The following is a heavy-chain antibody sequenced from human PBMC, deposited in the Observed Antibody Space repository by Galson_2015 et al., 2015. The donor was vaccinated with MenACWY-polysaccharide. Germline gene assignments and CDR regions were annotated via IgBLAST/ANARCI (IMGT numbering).Heavy chain of an antibody. V-gene: IGHV3-48*01. Sequence: SLRLSCAASGFTFSSYSMNWVRQAPGKGLEWVSYISSSSSTIYYADSVKGRFTISRDNAKNSLYLQMNSLRAEDTAVYYCARDLGIAVAGTNWFDPWGQETLVTVSS. J-gene: IGHJ5*02. CDR1: GFTFSSYS. CDR3: ARDLGIAVAGTNWFDP. CDR2: ISSSSSTI. D-gene: IGHD6-19*01.